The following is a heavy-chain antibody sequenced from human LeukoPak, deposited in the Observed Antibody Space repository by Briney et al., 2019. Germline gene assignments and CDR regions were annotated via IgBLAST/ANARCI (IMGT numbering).Heavy chain of an antibody. J-gene: IGHJ6*03. CDR1: GFTFSNAW. V-gene: IGHV3-15*01. CDR3: TTDLNYYYYYMDV. Sequence: GGSLRLSCAASGFTFSNAWMSWVRQAPGKGLEWVGRIKSKTDGGTTDYAAPVKGRFTISRDDSKNTRYLQMNSLKTEDTAVYYCTTDLNYYYYYMDVWGKGTTVTVSS. CDR2: IKSKTDGGTT.